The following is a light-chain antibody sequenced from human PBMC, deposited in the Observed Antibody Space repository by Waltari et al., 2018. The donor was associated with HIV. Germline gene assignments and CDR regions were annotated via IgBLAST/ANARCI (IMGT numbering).Light chain of an antibody. V-gene: IGLV2-11*01. CDR1: LSDVVGHKY. CDR3: YSYAGTSVL. CDR2: GVN. Sequence: QSAMNQPRSVSGSPGQSVSISCTGILSDVVGHKYVSWYQQYPGKAPKLILSGVNNRPSGVPDRFAGSESGNTASLTISGLQAEDEADYFCYSYAGTSVLFGGGTKLTVL. J-gene: IGLJ2*01.